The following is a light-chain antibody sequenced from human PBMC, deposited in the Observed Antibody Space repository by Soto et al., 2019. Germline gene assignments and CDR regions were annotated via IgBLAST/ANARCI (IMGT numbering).Light chain of an antibody. V-gene: IGLV2-23*01. J-gene: IGLJ1*01. CDR3: CSYTTTYTYV. CDR1: SSDVGSYNR. Sequence: QSALTQPASVSGSPGQSITISCTETSSDVGSYNRVSWYQQHPGKAPKLTIYEGTKRPSGVSTRFSGSKSGNTASLTISGLLAEDEGDYYCCSYTTTYTYVFGTGTKLTVL. CDR2: EGT.